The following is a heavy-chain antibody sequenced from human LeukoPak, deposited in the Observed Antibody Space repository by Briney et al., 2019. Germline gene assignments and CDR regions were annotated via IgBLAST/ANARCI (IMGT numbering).Heavy chain of an antibody. V-gene: IGHV4-34*10. Sequence: ASETLSLTCAVYGGSFSGYYWSWIRQPPGKGLEWIGEINHSGSTNYNPSLKSRVTMSVDTSKSQFSLKLSSVTAADTAVYYCARYSGYFDYWGQGTLVTVSS. CDR3: ARYSGYFDY. CDR1: GGSFSGYY. J-gene: IGHJ4*02. CDR2: INHSGST. D-gene: IGHD3-10*01.